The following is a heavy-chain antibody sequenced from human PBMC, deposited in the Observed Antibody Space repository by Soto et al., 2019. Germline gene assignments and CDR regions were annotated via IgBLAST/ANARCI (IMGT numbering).Heavy chain of an antibody. CDR2: MYHSGST. CDR1: GGSISSGGYS. CDR3: AAGGGLPRYY. V-gene: IGHV4-30-2*01. J-gene: IGHJ4*02. D-gene: IGHD5-12*01. Sequence: SETLSLTCAVSGGSISSGGYSWSWIRQPPGKGLEWIGYMYHSGSTYYNPSLKSRVTISVDKSKNQFSLKLGSVTAADTAVYYCAAGGGLPRYYWGQGTLVTVSS.